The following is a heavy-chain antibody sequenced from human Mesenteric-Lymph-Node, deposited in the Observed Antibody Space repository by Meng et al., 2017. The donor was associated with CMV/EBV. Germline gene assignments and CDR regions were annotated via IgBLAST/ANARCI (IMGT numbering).Heavy chain of an antibody. D-gene: IGHD3-9*01. CDR1: GYTFNAYA. Sequence: SCEASGYTFNAYAVHWVRQATGQRLQWMGRINSANGDTKYSQKFQDRVTITRDTSATYMELNSLTSEDTAFYYCAGSSGAYFDWLPDFWGQGTLVTVSS. J-gene: IGHJ4*02. CDR2: INSANGDT. V-gene: IGHV1-3*01. CDR3: AGSSGAYFDWLPDF.